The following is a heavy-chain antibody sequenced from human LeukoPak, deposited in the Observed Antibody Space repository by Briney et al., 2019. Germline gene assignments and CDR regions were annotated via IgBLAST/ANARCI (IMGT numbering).Heavy chain of an antibody. V-gene: IGHV4-34*01. D-gene: IGHD5-24*01. CDR2: INHSGST. CDR3: AGVSRDGYNFYYYYMDV. J-gene: IGHJ6*03. CDR1: GGSFSGYY. Sequence: KTSETLSLTCAVYGGSFSGYYWSWIRQPPEKGLEWIGEINHSGSTNYNPSLKSRVTISVDTSKNQFSLKLSSVTAADTAVYYCAGVSRDGYNFYYYYMDVWGKGTTVTVSS.